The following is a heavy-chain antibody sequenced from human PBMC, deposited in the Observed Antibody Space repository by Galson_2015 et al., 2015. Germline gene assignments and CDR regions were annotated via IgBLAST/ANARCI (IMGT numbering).Heavy chain of an antibody. D-gene: IGHD2-15*01. V-gene: IGHV1-46*01. CDR1: GYTFSSYS. CDR2: INPSGGST. Sequence: SVKVSCKASGYTFSSYSIHWVRQAPGQGLEWMGIINPSGGSTTNAQKFQGRVTMTRDMSTSTVYMDLSSLRSEDTAVYYCARGDSAGISQGCDYWGQGTLVTVSS. CDR3: ARGDSAGISQGCDY. J-gene: IGHJ4*02.